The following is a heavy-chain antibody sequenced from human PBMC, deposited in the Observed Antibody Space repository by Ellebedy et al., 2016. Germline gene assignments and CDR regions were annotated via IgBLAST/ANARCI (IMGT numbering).Heavy chain of an antibody. Sequence: SETLSLTCNVSGGSVSSDYWNWMRRPPGKGLEWIGYVFHTGTSNYNPSLRSRVSMSVDTSKRQFSLRLTSVTAADTAVYYCAKWNGGWYAFEVWGQGTMVTVSS. J-gene: IGHJ3*01. CDR3: AKWNGGWYAFEV. CDR2: VFHTGTS. V-gene: IGHV4-59*02. D-gene: IGHD6-19*01. CDR1: GGSVSSDY.